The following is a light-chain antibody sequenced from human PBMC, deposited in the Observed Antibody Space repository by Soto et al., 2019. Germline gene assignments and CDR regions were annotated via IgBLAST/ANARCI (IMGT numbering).Light chain of an antibody. Sequence: EIVLTQSPATLSLSPGERATLSCRASQSVSSYLAWYQQKPGQAPRLLIYDASNRATGIPARFSGSGSGTDFTLTISSLEPEDFATYYCQHLNSYPRALAFGGGTKVEI. CDR3: QHLNSYPRALA. J-gene: IGKJ4*01. V-gene: IGKV3-11*01. CDR2: DAS. CDR1: QSVSSY.